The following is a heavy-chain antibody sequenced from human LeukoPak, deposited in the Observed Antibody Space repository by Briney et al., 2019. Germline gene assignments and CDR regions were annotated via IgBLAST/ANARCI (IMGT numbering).Heavy chain of an antibody. Sequence: PSETLSLTCSVSGGSISGYHWGWIRQPPGKGLEWIGSIYHSGSTYYNPSLKSRVTISVGTSKNQFSLKLSSVTAADTAVYYCASVGGSYFAFDIWGQGTMVTVSS. J-gene: IGHJ3*02. D-gene: IGHD1-26*01. CDR1: GGSISGYH. V-gene: IGHV4-38-2*02. CDR3: ASVGGSYFAFDI. CDR2: IYHSGST.